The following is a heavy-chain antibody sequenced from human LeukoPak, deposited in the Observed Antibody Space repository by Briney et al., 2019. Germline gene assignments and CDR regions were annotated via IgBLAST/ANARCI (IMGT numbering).Heavy chain of an antibody. Sequence: GESLKISCKTSGYSFTSYWIGWVRPTPGTGLEWMGIIYPRDSDTRYSPSFQGQVAISADKSNSTAYLQWSSLKASDTAIYYCARHGQFSYAIDYWGQGTLVTVSS. CDR2: IYPRDSDT. D-gene: IGHD5-18*01. CDR1: GYSFTSYW. J-gene: IGHJ4*02. CDR3: ARHGQFSYAIDY. V-gene: IGHV5-51*01.